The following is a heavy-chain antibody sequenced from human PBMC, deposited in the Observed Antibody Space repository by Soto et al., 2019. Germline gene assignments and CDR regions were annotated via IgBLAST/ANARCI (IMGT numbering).Heavy chain of an antibody. V-gene: IGHV3-73*02. CDR1: GFTFSGSA. Sequence: EVQLVESGGGLVQPGGSLKLSCAASGFTFSGSAMHWVRQASGKGLEWVGRIRSKANSYATAYAASVKGRFTISRDDSKNTAYLQMNSLRPDDTAVYYCTRPHHCSSTSCDSWGPDYFYYGMDVWGQVTTVTVSS. J-gene: IGHJ6*02. CDR3: TRPHHCSSTSCDSWGPDYFYYGMDV. D-gene: IGHD2-2*01. CDR2: IRSKANSYAT.